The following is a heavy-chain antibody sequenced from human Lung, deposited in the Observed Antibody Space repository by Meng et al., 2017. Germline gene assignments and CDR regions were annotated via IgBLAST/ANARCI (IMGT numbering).Heavy chain of an antibody. J-gene: IGHJ4*02. V-gene: IGHV3-20*04. CDR3: ASIGELSYPYDC. Sequence: GGSLRLSCAASGFTFDDYGMSWVRQAPGKGLEWVSGINWNGGSTGYADSVKGRFTISRDNAKNSLYLQMNSLRAEDTALYYCASIGELSYPYDCWGQGTLVTVSS. CDR2: INWNGGST. D-gene: IGHD3-16*02. CDR1: GFTFDDYG.